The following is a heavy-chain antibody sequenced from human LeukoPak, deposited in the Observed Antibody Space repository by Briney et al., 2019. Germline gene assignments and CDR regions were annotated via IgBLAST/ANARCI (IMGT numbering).Heavy chain of an antibody. CDR3: ARVASTVTKSGY. V-gene: IGHV4-34*01. CDR1: GVSFSDYY. D-gene: IGHD4-17*01. CDR2: INHSGTT. Sequence: SETLSLTCDVYGVSFSDYYWSWVRQSPGKGLEWIGEINHSGTTNYNPSLKNRVTISVDTSKSHLSLKMSSVTAADTAVYYCARVASTVTKSGYWGQGTPVTVSS. J-gene: IGHJ4*02.